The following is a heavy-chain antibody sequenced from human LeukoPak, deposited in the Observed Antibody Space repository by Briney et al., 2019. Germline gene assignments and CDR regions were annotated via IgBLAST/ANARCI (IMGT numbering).Heavy chain of an antibody. J-gene: IGHJ4*02. Sequence: PGGSLRLSCAASGFTFSSYGMHWVRQAPGKGLEWVAFIQYDGSNKYYADSVKGRFTISRDNSKNTLYLQMNSLRTEDTAVYYCAKDQVLLWVAEPYYFDYWGQGTLVTVSS. CDR1: GFTFSSYG. CDR3: AKDQVLLWVAEPYYFDY. V-gene: IGHV3-30*02. CDR2: IQYDGSNK. D-gene: IGHD3-10*01.